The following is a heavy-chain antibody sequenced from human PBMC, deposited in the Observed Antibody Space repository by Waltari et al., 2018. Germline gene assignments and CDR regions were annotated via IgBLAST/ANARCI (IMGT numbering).Heavy chain of an antibody. V-gene: IGHV4-31*03. CDR3: ARSNYDILTLIDY. Sequence: QVQLQESGPGLVKPSQTLSLTCTVSGGSISSGGYYWSWIRQHPGKGLEWIGYIYYSGSTYYNPALKSRVTISVDTSKNQFSLKLSSVTAADTAVYYCARSNYDILTLIDYWGQGTLVIVSS. D-gene: IGHD3-9*01. J-gene: IGHJ4*02. CDR2: IYYSGST. CDR1: GGSISSGGYY.